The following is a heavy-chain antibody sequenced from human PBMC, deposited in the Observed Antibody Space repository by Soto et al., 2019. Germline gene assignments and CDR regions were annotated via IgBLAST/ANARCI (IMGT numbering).Heavy chain of an antibody. J-gene: IGHJ4*02. CDR3: MLGSGWKDFDY. Sequence: SETLSLTCTVSGGSISSSTYYWGWIRQPPGKGLEWIGSIYYSGSTYYNPSLKSRVTISVDTSKNQFSLKLSSVTAADTAVYYCMLGSGWKDFDYWGQGTLVTVSS. CDR2: IYYSGST. D-gene: IGHD3-22*01. V-gene: IGHV4-39*01. CDR1: GGSISSSTYY.